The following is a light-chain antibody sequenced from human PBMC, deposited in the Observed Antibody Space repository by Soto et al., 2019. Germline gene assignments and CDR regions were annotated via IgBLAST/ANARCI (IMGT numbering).Light chain of an antibody. CDR3: RSYAGSKV. CDR1: SSDVGGYNY. J-gene: IGLJ2*01. Sequence: QSALTQPPSASGSPGQSVTISCIGISSDVGGYNYVSWYQQHPGKAPKLIIYEVSKRPSGVPDRFSGSKSGNTASLTVSGLQAEDEADYYCRSYAGSKVFGVGTKVTVL. CDR2: EVS. V-gene: IGLV2-8*01.